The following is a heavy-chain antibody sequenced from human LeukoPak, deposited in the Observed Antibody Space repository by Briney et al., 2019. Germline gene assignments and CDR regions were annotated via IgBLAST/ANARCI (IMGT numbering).Heavy chain of an antibody. CDR1: GGSFSGYY. Sequence: SETLSLTCAVYGGSFSGYYWSWIRQPPGKTLEWIGSIYSSGNTYYNPSLKSRVIILVDTAKNHFSLNLTSVTAADTAVYYCARSDGYGLVGIWGQGTMVTVSS. D-gene: IGHD3-10*01. CDR3: ARSDGYGLVGI. J-gene: IGHJ3*02. CDR2: IYSSGNT. V-gene: IGHV4-34*01.